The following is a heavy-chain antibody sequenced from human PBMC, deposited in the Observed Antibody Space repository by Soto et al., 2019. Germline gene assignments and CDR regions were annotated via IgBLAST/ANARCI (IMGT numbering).Heavy chain of an antibody. J-gene: IGHJ5*02. D-gene: IGHD1-7*01. V-gene: IGHV3-21*04. CDR2: ISSSSSYI. Sequence: PGGSLRLSCAASGFTFSSYSMNWVHQAPGKGLEWVSSISSSSSYIYYADSVKGRFTISRDNSKNTLYPQMNSLRAEDTAVYYCAKLSDSDPWGQGTLVTVSS. CDR1: GFTFSSYS. CDR3: AKLSDSDP.